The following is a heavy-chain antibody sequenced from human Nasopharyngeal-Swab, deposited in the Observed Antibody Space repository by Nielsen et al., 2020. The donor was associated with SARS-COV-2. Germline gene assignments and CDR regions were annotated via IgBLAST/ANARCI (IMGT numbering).Heavy chain of an antibody. D-gene: IGHD5-18*01. V-gene: IGHV1-18*01. J-gene: IGHJ4*02. CDR1: GYTYTSYV. CDR2: ISSYNGNT. Sequence: ASVKGSCKASGYTYTSYVISWVRQAPGQVLELMGWISSYNGNTNYAQRLQGRVTMTTDTPMSTAYMELRSLRSDDTAVYYCARGGGCSYGSGFDYWGQGTLVTVSS. CDR3: ARGGGCSYGSGFDY.